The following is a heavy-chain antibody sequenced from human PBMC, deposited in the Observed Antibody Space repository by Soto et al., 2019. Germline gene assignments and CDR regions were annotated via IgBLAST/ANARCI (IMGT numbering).Heavy chain of an antibody. J-gene: IGHJ5*02. V-gene: IGHV4-59*01. Sequence: QVQLQESGPGLVKPSETLSLTCIVSGGSISSYYWSWTRQPPGKGLEWIGYIYYSGSTKYNPSLKSRVTISVDTSKNQFSLKLNSVSAADTAVYYCARGSSESPRRWFDPWGQGTLVTVSS. CDR3: ARGSSESPRRWFDP. CDR2: IYYSGST. D-gene: IGHD2-2*01. CDR1: GGSISSYY.